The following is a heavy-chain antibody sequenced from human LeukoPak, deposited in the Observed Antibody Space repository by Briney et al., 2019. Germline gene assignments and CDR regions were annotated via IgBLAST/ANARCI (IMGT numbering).Heavy chain of an antibody. CDR3: ARDLRLDY. J-gene: IGHJ4*02. Sequence: GGSLRLSCAASGFTFSSYSMNWVRQAPGKGLEWVSSISSSSSYIYHADSVKGRFTIYRDNAKNSLYLQMNSLRAEDTAVYYCARDLRLDYWGQGTLVTVSS. CDR2: ISSSSSYI. V-gene: IGHV3-21*01. CDR1: GFTFSSYS.